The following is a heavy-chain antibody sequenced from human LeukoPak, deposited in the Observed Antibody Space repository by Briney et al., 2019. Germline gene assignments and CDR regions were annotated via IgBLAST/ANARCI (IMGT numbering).Heavy chain of an antibody. Sequence: GGSLRLSCAASGFTFSSYGMHWVRQAPGKGLEWVAVISYDGSNKYYADSVKGRFTISRDNSKNTLYLQMNSLRAEGTAVYYCAKDPLGGSGWYVSYYFDYWGQGTLVTVSS. CDR3: AKDPLGGSGWYVSYYFDY. D-gene: IGHD6-19*01. J-gene: IGHJ4*02. V-gene: IGHV3-30*18. CDR2: ISYDGSNK. CDR1: GFTFSSYG.